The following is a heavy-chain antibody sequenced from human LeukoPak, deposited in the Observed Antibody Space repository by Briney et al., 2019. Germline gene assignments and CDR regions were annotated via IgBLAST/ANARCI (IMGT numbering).Heavy chain of an antibody. CDR2: ISGSGGST. CDR3: AKSPVGATGNYFDY. J-gene: IGHJ4*02. CDR1: TFTLRRYS. V-gene: IGHV3-23*01. Sequence: GGSLTLSCSPCTFTLRRYSMSCVPHAPGEGLEGVSAISGSGGSTFYADSGKGRFTITRDNSKNTLYLQMNSLRAEDTAVYYCAKSPVGATGNYFDYWGQGALVTVSS. D-gene: IGHD1-26*01.